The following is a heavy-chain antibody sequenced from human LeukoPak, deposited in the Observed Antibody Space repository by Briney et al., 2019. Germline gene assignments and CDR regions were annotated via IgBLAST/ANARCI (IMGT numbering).Heavy chain of an antibody. CDR3: ARHEQWLLWVAY. J-gene: IGHJ4*02. D-gene: IGHD6-19*01. Sequence: SETLSLTCAVAGGSVSSNHFWGWIRQPPGKGLEWIGSILYTGSTYYNPSLKSRVTISVDTSKNHFSLEVNSVSAADTAMYYCARHEQWLLWVAYWGEGTLVTVSS. CDR2: ILYTGST. V-gene: IGHV4-39*01. CDR1: GGSVSSNHF.